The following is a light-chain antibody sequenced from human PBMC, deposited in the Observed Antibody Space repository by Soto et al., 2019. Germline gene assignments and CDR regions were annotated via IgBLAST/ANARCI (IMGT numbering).Light chain of an antibody. V-gene: IGLV2-8*01. CDR1: SSDVGGYNY. CDR3: SSYAGSSNV. J-gene: IGLJ1*01. Sequence: QSALTQPPSASGSPGQSVAISCTGTSSDVGGYNYVSWYQQHPGKAPKLMIYGVNKRPSGVPDRFSGSKSGNTASLTVSGLQAEDEADYYCSSYAGSSNVFRTGTKLTVL. CDR2: GVN.